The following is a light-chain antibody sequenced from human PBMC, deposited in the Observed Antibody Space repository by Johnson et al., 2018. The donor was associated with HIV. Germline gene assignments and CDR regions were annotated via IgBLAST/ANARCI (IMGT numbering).Light chain of an antibody. V-gene: IGLV1-51*01. CDR3: GTWDSSLSAGGV. Sequence: QSVLTQPPSVSAAPGQKVTISCSGSSSNIGNNYVSWYQQLPGTAPKRLIYDNNKRPSGIPDRFSGSKSGTSATLGITGTQTGDEADYYCGTWDSSLSAGGVFGTGTKVTVL. J-gene: IGLJ1*01. CDR1: SSNIGNNY. CDR2: DNN.